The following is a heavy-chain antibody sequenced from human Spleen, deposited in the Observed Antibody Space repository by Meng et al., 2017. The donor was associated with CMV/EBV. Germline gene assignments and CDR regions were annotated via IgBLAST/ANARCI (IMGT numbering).Heavy chain of an antibody. D-gene: IGHD3-16*01. CDR2: ISSDAYIK. Sequence: GESLKISCAASGFTFSRFAMHWVRQAPGKGLEWVAFISSDAYIKYHADSVKGRFTISRDNSKNTLYLQMNSLRAEDTAVYYCAREGGGSYYGMDVWGQGTTVTVSS. CDR1: GFTFSRFA. J-gene: IGHJ6*02. CDR3: AREGGGSYYGMDV. V-gene: IGHV3-30*07.